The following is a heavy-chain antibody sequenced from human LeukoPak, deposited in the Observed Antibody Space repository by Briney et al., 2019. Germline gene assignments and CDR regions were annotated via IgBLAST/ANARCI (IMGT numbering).Heavy chain of an antibody. CDR3: ARDGETITAGGNSIFFDY. Sequence: GASVKGSCKASGYTFTHYYIHWVRQAPGQGLEWIGIINHSSGSRTYAQKFQGRVTMTRDTSTSTVYMEVTSLTYEDTAMYYCARDGETITAGGNSIFFDYWGQGTLVTVSS. D-gene: IGHD6-13*01. V-gene: IGHV1-46*01. CDR2: INHSSGSR. J-gene: IGHJ4*01. CDR1: GYTFTHYY.